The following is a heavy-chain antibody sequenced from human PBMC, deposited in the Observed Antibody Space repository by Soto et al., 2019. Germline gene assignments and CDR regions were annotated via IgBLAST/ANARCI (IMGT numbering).Heavy chain of an antibody. D-gene: IGHD6-13*01. Sequence: SLRLSCAASGFTFSSYGMHWVRQAPGKGLEWVAVISYDGSNKYYADSVKGRFTISRDNSKNTLYLQMNSLRAEDTAVYYCAKGWYSSPEDYYYGMDVWGQGTTVTVSS. J-gene: IGHJ6*02. V-gene: IGHV3-30*18. CDR2: ISYDGSNK. CDR3: AKGWYSSPEDYYYGMDV. CDR1: GFTFSSYG.